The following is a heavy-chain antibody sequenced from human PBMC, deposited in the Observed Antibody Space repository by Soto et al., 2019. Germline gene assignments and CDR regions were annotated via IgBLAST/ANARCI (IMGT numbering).Heavy chain of an antibody. J-gene: IGHJ4*02. CDR2: FSLSGTT. D-gene: IGHD2-8*02. V-gene: IGHV4-4*07. CDR1: GASITGSSY. CDR3: ARGMTPPGAPAWYYFDS. Sequence: QVQLQESGPGLMKPSETLSLTCTVSGASITGSSYWSWIRQPAGKGLEWIGRFSLSGTTNYNPSLCSRVTMSADVSNNQFSLRLTSVTAADTALYYCARGMTPPGAPAWYYFDSWGQGTLVTVSS.